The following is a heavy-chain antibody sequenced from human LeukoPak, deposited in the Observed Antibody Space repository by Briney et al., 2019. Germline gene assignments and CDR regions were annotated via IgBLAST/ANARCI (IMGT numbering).Heavy chain of an antibody. CDR2: INHRGST. V-gene: IGHV4-34*01. CDR3: ARVGGDWSFDY. Sequence: SETLSLTCAVYVGSFSGYYWSWIRQPPGKGLEWIGEINHRGSTNYNPSLKSRVTISVDTSKNQFSLKLSSVTAADTAVYYCARVGGDWSFDYWGQGTLVTVSS. J-gene: IGHJ4*02. CDR1: VGSFSGYY. D-gene: IGHD2-21*02.